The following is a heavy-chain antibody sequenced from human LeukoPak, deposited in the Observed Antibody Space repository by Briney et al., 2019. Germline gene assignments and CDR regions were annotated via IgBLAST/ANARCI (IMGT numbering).Heavy chain of an antibody. CDR3: ARDEVSGGWYNH. J-gene: IGHJ4*02. Sequence: VASVKVSCKASGYTFTSRGFSWVRQAPGQGLERMGWINADSGNTNYAQKLQGRVTLTTDTSTNTAYMELRSLRSDDTAVYYCARDEVSGGWYNHWGQGTLVTVSS. V-gene: IGHV1-18*04. CDR2: INADSGNT. D-gene: IGHD6-19*01. CDR1: GYTFTSRG.